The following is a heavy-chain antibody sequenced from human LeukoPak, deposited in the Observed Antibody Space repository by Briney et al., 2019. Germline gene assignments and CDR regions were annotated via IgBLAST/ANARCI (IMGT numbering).Heavy chain of an antibody. Sequence: PGGSLRLSCAASGFTFSSYWMHWVRQAPGKGLVWVSRINSDGSSTSYADSVKGRFTISRDNAKNTLYLQMNSLRAEDTAVYYCARDGEGYSGYDSGWFDPWGQGTLVTVSS. V-gene: IGHV3-74*01. CDR3: ARDGEGYSGYDSGWFDP. D-gene: IGHD5-12*01. CDR1: GFTFSSYW. CDR2: INSDGSST. J-gene: IGHJ5*02.